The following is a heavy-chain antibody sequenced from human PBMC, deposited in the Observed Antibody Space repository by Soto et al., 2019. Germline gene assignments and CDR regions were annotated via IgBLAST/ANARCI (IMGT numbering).Heavy chain of an antibody. CDR3: ATHRPIGLEAATREGVDV. V-gene: IGHV1-69*01. CDR1: GGTFSSYA. Sequence: QVQLVQSGAEVKKPGSSVKVSCKTSGGTFSSYAIIWVRQAPGQGLEWMGGIIPIFGRTNYAQKFQGRVTLTAYESTSTAYRDLSSMRSEDTAVYYCATHRPIGLEAATREGVDVWGQGTTVTVSS. J-gene: IGHJ6*01. CDR2: IIPIFGRT. D-gene: IGHD6-13*01.